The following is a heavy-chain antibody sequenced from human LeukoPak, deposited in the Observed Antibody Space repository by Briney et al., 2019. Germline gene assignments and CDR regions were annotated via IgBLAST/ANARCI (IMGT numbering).Heavy chain of an antibody. CDR2: IKQDGSEK. D-gene: IGHD6-13*01. CDR3: ARDPAGNDY. J-gene: IGHJ4*02. V-gene: IGHV3-7*01. Sequence: GGSLRLSCAASGFTFSTYWMSWVRQAPGKGLEWVANIKQDGSEKYYIDSVKGRFTISRDNAKNSLYLQMNSLRAEDTAMYYCARDPAGNDYWGQGTLVTVSS. CDR1: GFTFSTYW.